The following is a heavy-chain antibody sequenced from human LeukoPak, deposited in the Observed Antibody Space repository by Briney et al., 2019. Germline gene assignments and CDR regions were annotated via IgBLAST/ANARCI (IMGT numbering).Heavy chain of an antibody. J-gene: IGHJ4*02. D-gene: IGHD3-10*01. CDR3: AINYGSGSYGAWNYFDY. CDR1: GGSISSYY. Sequence: SETLSLTCTVSGGSISSYYWSWIRQPAGKGLEWIGRIYTSGSTNYNPSLKSRVTMSVDTSKNQFSLKLSSVTAADTAVYYCAINYGSGSYGAWNYFDYWGQGTLVTVSS. V-gene: IGHV4-4*07. CDR2: IYTSGST.